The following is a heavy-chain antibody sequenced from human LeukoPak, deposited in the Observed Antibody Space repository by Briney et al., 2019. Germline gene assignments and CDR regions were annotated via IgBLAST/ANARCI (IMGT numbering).Heavy chain of an antibody. J-gene: IGHJ3*02. CDR1: GGYVSSGSCY. V-gene: IGHV4-61*01. CDR2: IYYSGST. Sequence: PSETLSLTCTVSGGYVSSGSCYWSWIRQPPGKGLEWIGYIYYSGSTNYNPSLKSRVTISVDTSKNQFSLKLSSVTAADTAVYYCARDSSAGGYSDDAFDIWGQGTMVTVSS. CDR3: ARDSSAGGYSDDAFDI. D-gene: IGHD5-18*01.